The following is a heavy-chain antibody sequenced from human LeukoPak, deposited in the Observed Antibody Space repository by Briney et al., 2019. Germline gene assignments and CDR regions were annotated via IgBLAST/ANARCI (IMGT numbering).Heavy chain of an antibody. CDR1: GFTFSSYW. V-gene: IGHV3-7*04. J-gene: IGHJ4*02. D-gene: IGHD4-17*01. CDR2: IKPDRSEK. CDR3: ARDKYGAYFDS. Sequence: GGSLRLSCAASGFTFSSYWMDWVRQAPGKGLEWVANIKPDRSEKYYVDSVKSRFTISRDNAKNSLYLQMNSLRVEDTAVYYCARDKYGAYFDSWGQGTLVTVSS.